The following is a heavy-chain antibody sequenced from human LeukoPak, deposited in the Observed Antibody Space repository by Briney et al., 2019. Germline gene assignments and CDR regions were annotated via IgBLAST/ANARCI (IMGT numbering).Heavy chain of an antibody. J-gene: IGHJ5*02. D-gene: IGHD4-17*01. CDR3: AKDPTPDYGDYRWEDNWFDP. CDR1: GFTFSSYA. V-gene: IGHV3-23*01. CDR2: ISGSGGST. Sequence: GGSLRLSCAASGFTFSSYAMSWVRQAPGKGLEWVSAISGSGGSTYYADSVKGRFTISRDNSKNTLYLQMNSLRAEDTAVYYCAKDPTPDYGDYRWEDNWFDPWGQGTLVTVSS.